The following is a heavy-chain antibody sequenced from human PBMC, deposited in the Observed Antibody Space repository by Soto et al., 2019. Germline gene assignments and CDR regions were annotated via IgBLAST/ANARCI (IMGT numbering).Heavy chain of an antibody. CDR3: AKDFVTMIVVVIGAFDI. V-gene: IGHV3-23*01. Sequence: PGGSLRLSCAASGFTFRSYAMSWVRQAPGKGLEWVSAISGSGGSTYYADSVKGRFTISRDNSKNTLYLQMNSLRAEDTAVYYCAKDFVTMIVVVIGAFDIWGQGTMVTVSS. J-gene: IGHJ3*02. CDR1: GFTFRSYA. CDR2: ISGSGGST. D-gene: IGHD3-22*01.